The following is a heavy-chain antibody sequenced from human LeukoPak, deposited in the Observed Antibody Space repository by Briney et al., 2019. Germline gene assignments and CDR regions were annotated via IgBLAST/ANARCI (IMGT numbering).Heavy chain of an antibody. CDR1: GFTFSNYA. CDR3: AKASGSTGYYYFDS. V-gene: IGHV3-23*01. D-gene: IGHD3-22*01. Sequence: GGSLRRSCAASGFTFSNYAMSWVRQTPGKGLEWVSAISGSGNSAYYADSVKGRFTISRDTSKNTLSLQIDSLRAEDTAVYYCAKASGSTGYYYFDSWGQGTLVTVSS. CDR2: ISGSGNSA. J-gene: IGHJ4*02.